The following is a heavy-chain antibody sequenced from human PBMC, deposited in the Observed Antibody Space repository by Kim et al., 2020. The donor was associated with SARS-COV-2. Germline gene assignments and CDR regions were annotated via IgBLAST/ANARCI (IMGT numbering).Heavy chain of an antibody. V-gene: IGHV3-7*01. Sequence: GGSLRLSCVASGFMFSNYWMSWVCQAPGKGLEWVANIKQDGSDKYYVDSVKGRFTLSRDNAKNSLYLQMNSLRAEDTAVYYCARDLWFGEGYFDFWGQGTLVTVSS. CDR2: IKQDGSDK. CDR3: ARDLWFGEGYFDF. D-gene: IGHD3-10*01. CDR1: GFMFSNYW. J-gene: IGHJ4*02.